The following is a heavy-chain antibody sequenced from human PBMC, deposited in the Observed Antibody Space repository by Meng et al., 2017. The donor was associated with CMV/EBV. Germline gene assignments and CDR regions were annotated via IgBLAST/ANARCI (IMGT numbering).Heavy chain of an antibody. Sequence: VQLVQSGAEVKKPRAAVKVACKASGYTFTSYGISWVRQATGQGLEWMGWISAYSGNTNYAQKLQGRVTMTTDTSTSTAYMELRSLRSDDTAVYYCARAWVGEEYYFDYWGQGTLVTVSS. CDR2: ISAYSGNT. D-gene: IGHD3-10*01. J-gene: IGHJ4*02. CDR1: GYTFTSYG. V-gene: IGHV1-18*01. CDR3: ARAWVGEEYYFDY.